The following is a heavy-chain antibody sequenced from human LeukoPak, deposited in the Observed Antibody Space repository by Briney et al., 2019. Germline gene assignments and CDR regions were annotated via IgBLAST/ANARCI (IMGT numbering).Heavy chain of an antibody. D-gene: IGHD3-22*01. CDR3: ARGYSSGYYTAHDNAFDI. J-gene: IGHJ3*02. CDR2: IYTSGST. Sequence: SETLSLTCTVSGGSISSYYWSWIREPPGKGLEWIGRIYTSGSTNYNPSLKSRVTMSVDTSKNQFSLKLSSVTAADTAVYYCARGYSSGYYTAHDNAFDIWGQGTMVTVSS. V-gene: IGHV4-4*07. CDR1: GGSISSYY.